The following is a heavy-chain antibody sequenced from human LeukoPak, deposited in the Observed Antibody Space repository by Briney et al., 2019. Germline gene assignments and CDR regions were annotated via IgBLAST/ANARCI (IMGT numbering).Heavy chain of an antibody. Sequence: ASVKVSCKASGFTFTGYYMHWVRQAPGQGLEWMGRINPNSGGTNYAQKFQDRVTMTRDTSISTAYMELSRLRSDDTAVYYCARDIVVLGNYWGQGTLVTVSS. V-gene: IGHV1-2*06. CDR2: INPNSGGT. D-gene: IGHD1-26*01. J-gene: IGHJ4*02. CDR1: GFTFTGYY. CDR3: ARDIVVLGNY.